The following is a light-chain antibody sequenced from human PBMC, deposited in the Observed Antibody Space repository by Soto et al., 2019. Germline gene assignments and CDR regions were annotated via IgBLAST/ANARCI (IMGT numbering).Light chain of an antibody. CDR3: QQYNNWPPLT. CDR2: GAS. V-gene: IGKV3-15*01. Sequence: EIVMTQSPATLSVSPGERATLSCRASQSVSSNLAWYQQKPGQAPRLLIYGASTRATGIPARFGGSGSGTEFILTISSLQSEDFAVYYCQQYNNWPPLTFGGGTKVEIK. J-gene: IGKJ4*01. CDR1: QSVSSN.